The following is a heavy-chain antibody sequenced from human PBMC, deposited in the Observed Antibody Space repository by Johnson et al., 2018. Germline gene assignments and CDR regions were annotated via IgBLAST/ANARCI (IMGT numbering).Heavy chain of an antibody. J-gene: IGHJ6*03. CDR3: ALWLVRYMDV. CDR1: GFTFSSYG. Sequence: QVQLVQSGGGVVQXGRSXRLXCAASGFTFSSYGMHWVRQAPGKGLEWVAVISYDGSKKYYADSVQGRFTISRDNSKNTLCLQMNSLRVEDTAVYYWALWLVRYMDVWGKGTTVTVSS. V-gene: IGHV3-30*03. D-gene: IGHD3-10*01. CDR2: ISYDGSKK.